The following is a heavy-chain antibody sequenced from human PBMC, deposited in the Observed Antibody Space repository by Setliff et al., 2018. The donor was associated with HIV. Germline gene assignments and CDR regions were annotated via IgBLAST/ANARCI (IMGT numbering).Heavy chain of an antibody. J-gene: IGHJ2*01. CDR1: GGSFSGYY. CDR2: INHSGST. CDR3: ARHDGTYCGGDCYLLGYFDL. D-gene: IGHD2-21*02. Sequence: PSETLSLTCDVYGGSFSGYYWSWIRQPPGKGLEWIGKINHSGSTNYNPSLKSRVTISVDTSKNQFSLKLSSVTAADTAVYYCARHDGTYCGGDCYLLGYFDLWGRGTLVTVSS. V-gene: IGHV4-34*01.